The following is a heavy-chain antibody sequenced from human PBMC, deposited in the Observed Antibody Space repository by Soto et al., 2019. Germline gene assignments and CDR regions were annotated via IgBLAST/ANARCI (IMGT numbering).Heavy chain of an antibody. J-gene: IGHJ5*02. V-gene: IGHV1-2*02. CDR2: MNPRSGGT. CDR1: GYTFTNSY. CDR3: ARSNHSTSYPLDL. Sequence: ASVKVSCKASGYTFTNSYMYWVLQAPGQGLEWMGWMNPRSGGTKYAQAFQDRVTMTRDASISTAYMELTSLRPGDPAVYFCARSNHSTSYPLDLWPPATLVTVSS. D-gene: IGHD4-4*01.